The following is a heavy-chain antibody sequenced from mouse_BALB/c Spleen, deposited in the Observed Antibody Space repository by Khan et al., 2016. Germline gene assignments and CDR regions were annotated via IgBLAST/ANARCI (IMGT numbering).Heavy chain of an antibody. V-gene: IGHV3-1*02. CDR2: IHYSGST. J-gene: IGHJ4*01. CDR1: GYSITSGYS. CDR3: ARWNGYYAMDY. Sequence: EVQLQELGPDLVKPSQSLPLTCTVTGYSITSGYSWHWIRQFPGNKLEWMGYIHYSGSTNYNPSLKSRISITRDTSKNQFFLQLNSVTTEDTATYYCARWNGYYAMDYWGQGTSVTVSS.